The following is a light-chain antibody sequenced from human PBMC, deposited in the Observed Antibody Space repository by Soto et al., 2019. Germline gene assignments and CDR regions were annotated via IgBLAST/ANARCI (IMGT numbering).Light chain of an antibody. J-gene: IGLJ1*01. Sequence: QSALTQPPSASGSPGQSVTISCTGTSSDVGGYNYVSWYQQYPGKVPKLMVYEVNNRPSGVPDRFSGSKSGNTASLTVSGLQAEDEADYYCTSYAGGNNVFGTRTKLTVL. CDR2: EVN. CDR1: SSDVGGYNY. V-gene: IGLV2-8*01. CDR3: TSYAGGNNV.